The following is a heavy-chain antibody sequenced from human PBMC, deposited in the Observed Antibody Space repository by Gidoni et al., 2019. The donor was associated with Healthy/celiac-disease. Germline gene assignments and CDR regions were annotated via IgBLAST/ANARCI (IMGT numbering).Heavy chain of an antibody. CDR1: GFTISSYS. Sequence: EVQPVESGGGLVKPGGSPGLSCAASGFTISSYSMNWVRQAPGKGLEWVSSISSSSSYIYYADSVKRRFTISRDNAKNSLYLQMNSLRAEDTAVYYCAREYYDFWSGYWGPLNYWGHGTLVTVSS. J-gene: IGHJ4*01. V-gene: IGHV3-21*01. CDR3: AREYYDFWSGYWGPLNY. D-gene: IGHD3-3*01. CDR2: ISSSSSYI.